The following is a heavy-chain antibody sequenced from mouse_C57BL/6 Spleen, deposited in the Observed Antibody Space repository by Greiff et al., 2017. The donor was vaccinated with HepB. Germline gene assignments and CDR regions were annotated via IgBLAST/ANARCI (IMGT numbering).Heavy chain of an antibody. J-gene: IGHJ4*01. CDR3: ARLYYYGSSYYYAMDY. V-gene: IGHV5-17*01. D-gene: IGHD1-1*01. CDR1: GFTFSDYG. Sequence: EVQVVESGGGLVKPGGSLKLSCAASGFTFSDYGMHWVRQAPEKGLEWVAYISSGSSTIYYADTVKGRFTISRDNAKNTLFLQMTSLRSEDTAMYYCARLYYYGSSYYYAMDYWGQGTSVTVSS. CDR2: ISSGSSTI.